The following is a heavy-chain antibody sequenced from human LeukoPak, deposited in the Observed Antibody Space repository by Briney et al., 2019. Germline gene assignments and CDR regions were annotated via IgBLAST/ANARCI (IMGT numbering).Heavy chain of an antibody. CDR1: GFTFSSYA. V-gene: IGHV3-23*01. J-gene: IGHJ3*02. Sequence: PGGSLRLSCAASGFTFSSYAMSWVRPAPGKGLEWVSALSVSGGSTYYAESVKGRFTISRDNFKNTLYLQMNSLRAEDTAVYYCAKDHGWELLNAFDIWGQGTMVTVSS. D-gene: IGHD1-26*01. CDR2: LSVSGGST. CDR3: AKDHGWELLNAFDI.